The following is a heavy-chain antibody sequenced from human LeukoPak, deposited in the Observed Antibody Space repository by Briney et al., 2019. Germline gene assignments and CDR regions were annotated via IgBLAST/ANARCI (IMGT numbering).Heavy chain of an antibody. Sequence: SQTLSLTCAISGDSVSATGPAWNWIRQSPSRGLEWLGRTLYTSKWINDYAASMKSRISIIPDTSKNQFSLQLNSVTPEDTAVYYCARGRVSFYGMDVWDQGTTVTLSS. CDR2: TLYTSKWIN. J-gene: IGHJ6*02. CDR1: GDSVSATGPA. V-gene: IGHV6-1*01. CDR3: ARGRVSFYGMDV.